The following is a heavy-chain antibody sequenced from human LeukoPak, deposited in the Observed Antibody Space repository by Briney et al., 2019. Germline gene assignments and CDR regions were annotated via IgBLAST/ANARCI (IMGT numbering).Heavy chain of an antibody. CDR1: GYTFTGYY. CDR2: INPNSGGT. D-gene: IGHD6-13*01. CDR3: AREASGIAAAGNDY. V-gene: IGHV1-2*02. Sequence: ASVKVSCKASGYTFTGYYMHWVRQAPGQGLEWMGWINPNSGGTNYAQKFQGRVTMTRDTSISTAYMELSRLRSDDTAVYYCAREASGIAAAGNDYWGQGTLVTVSS. J-gene: IGHJ4*02.